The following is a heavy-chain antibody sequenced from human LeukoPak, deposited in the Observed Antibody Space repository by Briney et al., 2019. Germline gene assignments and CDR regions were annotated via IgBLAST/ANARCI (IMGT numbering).Heavy chain of an antibody. V-gene: IGHV5-51*01. CDR2: IYPDDSDT. CDR1: GYRFNAYW. D-gene: IGHD3-22*01. J-gene: IGHJ3*01. Sequence: GESLKISCKGSGYRFNAYWIAWVRQMPGKGLEWMGIIYPDDSDTRYRPSFQGQVTISADKSVRTAYLQWRSLKTSDTAMYYCARPNITSYYDSRGYDAFDVWGQGTMVTVSS. CDR3: ARPNITSYYDSRGYDAFDV.